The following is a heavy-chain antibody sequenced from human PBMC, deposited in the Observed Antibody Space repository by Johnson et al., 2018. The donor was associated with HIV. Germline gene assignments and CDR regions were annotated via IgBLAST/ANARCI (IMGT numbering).Heavy chain of an antibody. CDR1: EFTVSSSY. Sequence: VQLVESGGGLVQPGGSLRLSCAASEFTVSSSYMSWVRQAPGKGLEWVSVIYSGDSEYYADSVKGRFSISRDNSKNTLYLQMNSLRAEDTAVYYCARAYSYGVFDICGQGTMVTVS. CDR2: IYSGDSE. V-gene: IGHV3-66*01. J-gene: IGHJ3*02. D-gene: IGHD5-18*01. CDR3: ARAYSYGVFDI.